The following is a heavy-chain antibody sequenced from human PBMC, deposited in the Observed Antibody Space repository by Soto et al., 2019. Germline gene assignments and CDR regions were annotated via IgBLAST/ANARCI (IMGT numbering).Heavy chain of an antibody. J-gene: IGHJ4*02. CDR1: GFIVTGTY. CDR2: IGTAGST. V-gene: IGHV3-66*01. CDR3: ARGGTLWFGELVYFDY. Sequence: PGGSLRLSCAASGFIVTGTYMSWVRQAPGKGLEWVSVIGTAGSTYYPGSVKGRFTISRENAKNSLYLQMNSLRAEDTAVYYCARGGTLWFGELVYFDYWGQGTLVTVSS. D-gene: IGHD3-10*01.